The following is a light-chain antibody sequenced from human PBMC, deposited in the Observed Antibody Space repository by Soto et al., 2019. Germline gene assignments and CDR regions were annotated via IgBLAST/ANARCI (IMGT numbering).Light chain of an antibody. CDR3: GSSTDTDTLVI. CDR2: EVT. Sequence: QSALTQPASVSGSPGQSITISCTGTTSDVGRYKFVSWYQHHPGKAPKLLIFEVTNRPSGVSSRFSGSKSGNTASLTISGLQTEDEATYYCGSSTDTDTLVIFGGGTK. CDR1: TSDVGRYKF. J-gene: IGLJ2*01. V-gene: IGLV2-14*01.